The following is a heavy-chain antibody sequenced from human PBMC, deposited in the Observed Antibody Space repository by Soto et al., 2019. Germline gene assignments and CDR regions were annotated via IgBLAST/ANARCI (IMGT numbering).Heavy chain of an antibody. D-gene: IGHD3-10*01. CDR2: ISYDGSNK. J-gene: IGHJ5*02. Sequence: QVQLVESGGGVVQPGRSLRLSCAASGFTFSSYGMHWVRQAPGKGLEWVAVISYDGSNKYYADSVKGRFTISRDNSKNTLYLQMNSLRAEDTAVYYCAKGGFGELVGDWFDPWGQGTLVTVSS. CDR3: AKGGFGELVGDWFDP. V-gene: IGHV3-30*18. CDR1: GFTFSSYG.